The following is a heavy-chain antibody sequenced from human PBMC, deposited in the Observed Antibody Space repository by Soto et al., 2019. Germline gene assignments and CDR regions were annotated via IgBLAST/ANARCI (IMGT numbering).Heavy chain of an antibody. CDR1: GFTFGDYA. CDR3: TRTHKLHIVVVPAAILFDY. Sequence: GGSLRLSCTASGFTFGDYAMSWFRQAPGKGLEWVGFIRSKAYGGTTEYAASVKGRFTISRDDSKSIAYLQMNSLKTEDTAVYYCTRTHKLHIVVVPAAILFDYWGQGTLVTVSS. V-gene: IGHV3-49*03. CDR2: IRSKAYGGTT. D-gene: IGHD2-2*01. J-gene: IGHJ4*02.